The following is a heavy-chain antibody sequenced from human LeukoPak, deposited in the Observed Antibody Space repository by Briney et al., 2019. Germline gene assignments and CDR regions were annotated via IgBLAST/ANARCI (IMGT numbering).Heavy chain of an antibody. CDR3: ARTYGSGSYNWFDP. V-gene: IGHV4-34*01. CDR1: GGSFSGYY. D-gene: IGHD3-10*01. Sequence: PSETLSLTCAVYGGSFSGYYWSWIRQPPGKGLEWIGEINHSGSTNYNPSLKSRVTISVDTSKNQFSLKLSSVTAADTAVYYCARTYGSGSYNWFDPWGQGTLVTVSS. J-gene: IGHJ5*02. CDR2: INHSGST.